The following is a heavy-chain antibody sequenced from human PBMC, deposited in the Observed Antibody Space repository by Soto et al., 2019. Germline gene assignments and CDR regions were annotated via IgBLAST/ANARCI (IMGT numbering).Heavy chain of an antibody. Sequence: GASVKVSCKASGYTFTSYGISWVRQAPGQGLEWMGWISAYNGNTNYAQKLQGRVTMTTDTSTSTAYMELRSLRSDDTAVYYCARDTAGIAVAGTRPGGSYYYYGMDVWGQGTTVTVSS. D-gene: IGHD6-19*01. CDR1: GYTFTSYG. V-gene: IGHV1-18*01. J-gene: IGHJ6*02. CDR3: ARDTAGIAVAGTRPGGSYYYYGMDV. CDR2: ISAYNGNT.